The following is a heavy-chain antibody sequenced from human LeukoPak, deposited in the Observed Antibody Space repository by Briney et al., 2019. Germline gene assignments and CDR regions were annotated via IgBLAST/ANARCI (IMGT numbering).Heavy chain of an antibody. CDR3: ARGDYGGNFEGVDY. D-gene: IGHD4-23*01. J-gene: IGHJ4*02. V-gene: IGHV3-20*04. CDR1: GFTFDDYG. Sequence: PGGSLRLSCAASGFTFDDYGMSWVRQAPGKGLEWVSGINWNGGSTGYADSVKGRFTISRDNAKNSLYLQMNSLRAEDTALYYCARGDYGGNFEGVDYWGQGTLVTVSS. CDR2: INWNGGST.